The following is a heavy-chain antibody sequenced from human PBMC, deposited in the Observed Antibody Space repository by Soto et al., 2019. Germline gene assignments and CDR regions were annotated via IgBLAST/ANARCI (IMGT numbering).Heavy chain of an antibody. Sequence: PSETLSLTCAVSGYSISSSNWWGWIRQPPGKGLEWIGYIYYSGSTNYNPSLKSRVTISVDTSKNQFSLKLSSVTAADTAVYYCARLGYDSSGYYPDRDYWGQGTLVTVS. V-gene: IGHV4-28*01. CDR1: GYSISSSNW. J-gene: IGHJ4*02. CDR3: ARLGYDSSGYYPDRDY. CDR2: IYYSGST. D-gene: IGHD3-22*01.